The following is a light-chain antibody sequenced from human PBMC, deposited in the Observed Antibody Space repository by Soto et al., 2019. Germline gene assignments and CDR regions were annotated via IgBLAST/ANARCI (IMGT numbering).Light chain of an antibody. CDR1: SGHSSYA. Sequence: QLVLTQSPSASASLGASVKLTCTLSSGHSSYAIAWHQQQPEKGPRYLMTLDSDGSHTKGDAIPDRFSGSSSGAERYLTISSLQSEDEADYYCQTWGTGIHVVFGGGTQLTVL. CDR3: QTWGTGIHVV. CDR2: LDSDGSH. J-gene: IGLJ2*01. V-gene: IGLV4-69*01.